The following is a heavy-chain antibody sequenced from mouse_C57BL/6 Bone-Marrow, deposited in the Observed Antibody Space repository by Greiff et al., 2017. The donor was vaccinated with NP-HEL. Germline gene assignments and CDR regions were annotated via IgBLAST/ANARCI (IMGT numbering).Heavy chain of an antibody. Sequence: EVKLMESGPVLVKPGASVKMSCKASGYTFTDYYMNWVKQSHGKSLEWIGVINPYNGGTSYNQKFKGKATLTVDKSSSTAYMELNSLTSEDSAVYYCASYYYGSGGYFDYWGQGTTLTVSS. CDR2: INPYNGGT. CDR1: GYTFTDYY. J-gene: IGHJ2*01. D-gene: IGHD1-1*01. CDR3: ASYYYGSGGYFDY. V-gene: IGHV1-19*01.